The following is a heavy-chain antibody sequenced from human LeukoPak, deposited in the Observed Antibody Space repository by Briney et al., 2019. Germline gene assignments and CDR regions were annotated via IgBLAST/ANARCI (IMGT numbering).Heavy chain of an antibody. CDR2: ISSSSSYI. J-gene: IGHJ5*02. CDR1: GFTFSSYS. D-gene: IGHD6-13*01. V-gene: IGHV3-21*01. Sequence: KPGGSLRLSCAASGFTFSSYSMNWVRQAPGKGLEWVSSISSSSSYIYYADSVKGRFTISRDNAKNSLCLQMNSLRAEDTAVYYCARDPSSSWYSNNWFDPWGQGTLVTVSS. CDR3: ARDPSSSWYSNNWFDP.